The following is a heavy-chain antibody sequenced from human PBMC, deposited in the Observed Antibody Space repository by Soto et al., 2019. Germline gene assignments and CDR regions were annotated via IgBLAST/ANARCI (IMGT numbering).Heavy chain of an antibody. D-gene: IGHD4-17*01. CDR3: ERDRHYGGKWMSWFDP. J-gene: IGHJ5*02. CDR2: INPNSGDT. Sequence: QVQLVQSGAEVKKPGASVKVSCKASGYTFTGYYMHWVRQAPGQGLEWMGWINPNSGDTNYAQKFQGRVTMTRDTSISSAYMDLSRLRSDDTAVYYCERDRHYGGKWMSWFDPWGQGTLVTVSS. V-gene: IGHV1-2*02. CDR1: GYTFTGYY.